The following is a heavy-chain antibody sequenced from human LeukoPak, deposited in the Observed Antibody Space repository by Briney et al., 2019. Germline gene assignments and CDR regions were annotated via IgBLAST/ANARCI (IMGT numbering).Heavy chain of an antibody. D-gene: IGHD6-19*01. V-gene: IGHV4-39*07. CDR3: ARSKQWLTSLRAFDI. J-gene: IGHJ3*02. Sequence: SETLSLTCTVSGGSISSSSYYWGWVRQPPGKGLEWIGSIYYSGSTYYNPSLKSRVTISVDTSKNQFSLKLSSVTAADTAVYYCARSKQWLTSLRAFDIWGQGTMVTVSS. CDR2: IYYSGST. CDR1: GGSISSSSYY.